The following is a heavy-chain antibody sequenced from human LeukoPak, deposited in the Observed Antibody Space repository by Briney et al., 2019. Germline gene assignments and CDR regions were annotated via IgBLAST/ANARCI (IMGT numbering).Heavy chain of an antibody. CDR3: ARTQNYCGGDCYLFDY. CDR2: IYYSGST. J-gene: IGHJ4*02. D-gene: IGHD2-21*01. CDR1: GGSISSGDYY. Sequence: TLSLTCTVSGGSISSGDYYWSWIRQPPGKGLEWIGYIYYSGSTYYNPSLKSRGTISVDTSKNQFSLKLSSVTAADTAVYYCARTQNYCGGDCYLFDYWGQGTLVTVSS. V-gene: IGHV4-30-4*08.